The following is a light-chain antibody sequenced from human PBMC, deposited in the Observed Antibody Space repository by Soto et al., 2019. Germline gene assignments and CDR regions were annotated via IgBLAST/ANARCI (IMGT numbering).Light chain of an antibody. CDR2: KAS. CDR3: QQYNDSFPYT. J-gene: IGKJ2*01. Sequence: DIQMTQSPSTLSASVGDRVTITCRASQSISTWLAWYQQKPGTAPKPRIYKASTLESGVPSTFSGSRSGPEFTLTVSSLQPDDFATYYCQQYNDSFPYTFGQGTRLE. V-gene: IGKV1-5*03. CDR1: QSISTW.